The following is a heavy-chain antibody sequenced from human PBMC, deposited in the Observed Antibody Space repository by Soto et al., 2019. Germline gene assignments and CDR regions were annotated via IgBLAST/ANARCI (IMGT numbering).Heavy chain of an antibody. D-gene: IGHD3-3*01. CDR3: ARVDFWSGRPFDY. J-gene: IGHJ4*02. V-gene: IGHV1-2*02. Sequence: ASVRVSCKASGYTFTGYYMHWVRQAPGQGLEWMGWINPNSGGTNYAQKFQGRVTMTRDTSISTAYMELSRLRSDDTAVYYCARVDFWSGRPFDYWGQGTLVTVSS. CDR1: GYTFTGYY. CDR2: INPNSGGT.